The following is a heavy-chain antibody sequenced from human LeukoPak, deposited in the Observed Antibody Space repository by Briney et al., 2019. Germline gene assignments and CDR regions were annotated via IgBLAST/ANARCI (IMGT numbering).Heavy chain of an antibody. V-gene: IGHV4-34*01. Sequence: SETLSLTCAVYGGSFSGYYWSWIRQPPGKGLEWIGEINHSGSTNYNPSLKSRVTISVDTSKNQFSPKLSSVTAADTAVYYCARTRGYSYGYSAFDIWGQGTMVTVSS. CDR1: GGSFSGYY. CDR2: INHSGST. D-gene: IGHD5-18*01. CDR3: ARTRGYSYGYSAFDI. J-gene: IGHJ3*02.